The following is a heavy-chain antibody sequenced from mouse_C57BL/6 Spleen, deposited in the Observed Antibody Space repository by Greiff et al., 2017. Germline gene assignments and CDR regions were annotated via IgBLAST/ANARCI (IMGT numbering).Heavy chain of an antibody. D-gene: IGHD1-1*01. Sequence: QVPLQQSGPELVKPGASVKISCKASGYAFSSSWMNWVKQRPGKGLAWIGRIYPGDGDTNYNGKFKGKATLTADKSSSTAYMQLSSLTSEDSAVYFGARGTTVVAKSYFDYWCQGTTLTVSS. J-gene: IGHJ2*01. CDR3: ARGTTVVAKSYFDY. V-gene: IGHV1-82*01. CDR1: GYAFSSSW. CDR2: IYPGDGDT.